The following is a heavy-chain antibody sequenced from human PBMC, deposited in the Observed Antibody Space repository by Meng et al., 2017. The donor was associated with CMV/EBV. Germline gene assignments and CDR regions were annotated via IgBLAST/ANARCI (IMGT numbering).Heavy chain of an antibody. CDR1: GGSFSGYY. Sequence: GSLRLSCAVYGGSFSGYYWSWICQPPGKGLEWIGEINHSGSTNYNPSLKSRVTISVDTSKNQFSLKLSSVTAADTAVYYCARGQRFRSFDYWGQGTLVTVSS. V-gene: IGHV4-34*01. CDR3: ARGQRFRSFDY. CDR2: INHSGST. J-gene: IGHJ4*02. D-gene: IGHD5-24*01.